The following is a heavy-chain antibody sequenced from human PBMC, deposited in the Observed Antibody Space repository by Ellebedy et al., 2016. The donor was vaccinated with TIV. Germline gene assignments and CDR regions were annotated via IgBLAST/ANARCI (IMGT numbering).Heavy chain of an antibody. CDR3: ARDFHCTSNNCYERPSLYYFDS. V-gene: IGHV1-18*01. J-gene: IGHJ4*02. CDR1: GYTFTSFG. CDR2: IGTYSGHT. Sequence: AASVKVSCKASGYTFTSFGITWVRHAPGQGPEWMGWIGTYSGHTNYARKFQGRVTMTTDTFTSTAYMELRSLTSDDTAVYYCARDFHCTSNNCYERPSLYYFDSWGQGTLATVSS. D-gene: IGHD2-2*01.